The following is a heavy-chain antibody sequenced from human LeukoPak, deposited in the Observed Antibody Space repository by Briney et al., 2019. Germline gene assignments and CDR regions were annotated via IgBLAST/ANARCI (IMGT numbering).Heavy chain of an antibody. CDR2: IYSSGGNI. D-gene: IGHD5-24*01. Sequence: GGSLRLSCAASGFTFSNEMNWVRQAPGKGLEWVSYIYSSGGNIYYADSVKGRFTISRDNAKNSLYLQMNSLRVEDTAVYYCAREGADGYSVGFDYWGQGTLVTVSS. CDR3: AREGADGYSVGFDY. J-gene: IGHJ4*02. CDR1: GFTFSNE. V-gene: IGHV3-48*03.